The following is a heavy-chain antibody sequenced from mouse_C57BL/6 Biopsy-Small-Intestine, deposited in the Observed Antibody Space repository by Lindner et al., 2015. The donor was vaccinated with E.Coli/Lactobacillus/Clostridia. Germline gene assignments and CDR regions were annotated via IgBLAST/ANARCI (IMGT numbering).Heavy chain of an antibody. CDR1: GGTFSSYA. CDR3: ARYSYGAYYFDY. J-gene: IGHJ2*01. D-gene: IGHD1-1*02. V-gene: IGHV1-81*01. CDR2: IIPIFGTA. Sequence: SVKVSCKASGGTFSSYAISWVRQAPGQGLEWMGGIIPIFGTANYAQKFQGRVTITADKSTSTAYMELSSLRSEDTAVYYCARYSYGAYYFDYWGQGTLVTVSS.